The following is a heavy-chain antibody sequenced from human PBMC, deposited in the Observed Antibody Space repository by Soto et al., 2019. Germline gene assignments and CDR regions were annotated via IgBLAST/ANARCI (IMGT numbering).Heavy chain of an antibody. V-gene: IGHV1-18*01. CDR3: ARVVQWLAPFDY. Sequence: ASVKVSCEASGYTFTSYAMHWVRQAPGQGLEWMGWISAYNGNTNYAQKLQGRVTMTTDTSTSTAYMELRSLRSDDTAVYYCARVVQWLAPFDYWGQGTLVTVSS. CDR1: GYTFTSYA. CDR2: ISAYNGNT. D-gene: IGHD6-19*01. J-gene: IGHJ4*02.